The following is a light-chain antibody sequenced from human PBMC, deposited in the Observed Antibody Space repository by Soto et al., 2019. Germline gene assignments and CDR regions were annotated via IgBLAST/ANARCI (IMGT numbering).Light chain of an antibody. CDR3: QHYGGMWA. Sequence: IQMTQSPSSLSASVGDRVTISCQASHHINKHLHWYQQKPGKAPKVLIYDASNLESGVPSRFSGSGSGTEFILTISSLQPDDFTTYYCQHYGGMWAFGQGTKVDI. CDR2: DAS. J-gene: IGKJ1*01. V-gene: IGKV1-33*01. CDR1: HHINKH.